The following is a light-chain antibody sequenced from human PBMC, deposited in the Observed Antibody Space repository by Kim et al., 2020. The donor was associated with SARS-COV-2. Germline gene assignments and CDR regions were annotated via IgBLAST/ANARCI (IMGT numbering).Light chain of an antibody. CDR1: QSVSSK. V-gene: IGKV3-11*01. CDR3: QQRSDWPIT. Sequence: EIVLTQSPATLSLSPGERATLSCRASQSVSSKLAWYQQKLGQAPRLLIYDASNRATGFPARFSGSGSGTDFTLTISSLEPEDFAVYYCQQRSDWPITFGQGTRLEIK. CDR2: DAS. J-gene: IGKJ5*01.